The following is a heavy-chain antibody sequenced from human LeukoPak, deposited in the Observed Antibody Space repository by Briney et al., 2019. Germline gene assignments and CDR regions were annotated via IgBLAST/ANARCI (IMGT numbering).Heavy chain of an antibody. J-gene: IGHJ3*02. CDR3: ARAFYGESAFDI. Sequence: PSETLSLTCTVSGGSIRSSSYYWGWIRQPPGKGLEWIGSIYYSGSTYYNPSLKSRVTISVDTSKNQFSLKLSSVTAADTAVYYCARAFYGESAFDIWGQGTMVTVSS. CDR2: IYYSGST. V-gene: IGHV4-39*01. CDR1: GGSIRSSSYY. D-gene: IGHD4-17*01.